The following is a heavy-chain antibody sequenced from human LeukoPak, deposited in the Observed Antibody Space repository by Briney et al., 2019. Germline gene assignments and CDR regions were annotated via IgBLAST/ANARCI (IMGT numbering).Heavy chain of an antibody. CDR1: GYTFTVYY. CDR2: INPNSGGT. J-gene: IGHJ3*02. CDR3: ARSLAVAPDAFDI. V-gene: IGHV1-2*02. D-gene: IGHD6-19*01. Sequence: ASVNVSCKASGYTFTVYYMHWVRQAPGQGLEWMGWINPNSGGTNYAQKFQGRVTMTRDTSISTAYMELSRPRSDDTAVYYCARSLAVAPDAFDIWGQGTMVTVSS.